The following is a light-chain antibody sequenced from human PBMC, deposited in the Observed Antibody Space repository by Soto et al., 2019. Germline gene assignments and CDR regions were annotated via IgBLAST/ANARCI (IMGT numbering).Light chain of an antibody. J-gene: IGKJ5*01. CDR3: QQLHDYPIT. Sequence: AILLTQSPSSLSASVGDRVTITCRASQGIDSSFAWYQQKPGKAPKLLISAASSLQSGVPSRFTGSRSATDFTLPTSSPQPEDFATYYCQQLHDYPITFGQGTRLEIK. CDR1: QGIDSS. V-gene: IGKV1D-13*01. CDR2: AAS.